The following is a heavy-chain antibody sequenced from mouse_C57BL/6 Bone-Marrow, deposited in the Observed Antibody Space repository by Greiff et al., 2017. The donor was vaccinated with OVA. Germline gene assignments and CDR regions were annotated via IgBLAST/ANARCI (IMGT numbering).Heavy chain of an antibody. J-gene: IGHJ4*01. CDR2: IYPGSGST. D-gene: IGHD2-10*02. V-gene: IGHV1-55*01. CDR1: GYTFTSYW. Sequence: VQLQQSGAELVKPGASVKMSCKASGYTFTSYWITWVKQRPGQGLEWIGDIYPGSGSTNYNEKFKSKATLTVDTSSSTAYMQLSSLTSEDSAVYYCARGYGNYGYYAMDYWGQGTSVTVSS. CDR3: ARGYGNYGYYAMDY.